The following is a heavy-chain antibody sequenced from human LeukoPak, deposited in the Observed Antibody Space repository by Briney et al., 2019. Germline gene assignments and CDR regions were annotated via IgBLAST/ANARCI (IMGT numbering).Heavy chain of an antibody. CDR1: GFTFSSYS. J-gene: IGHJ6*02. V-gene: IGHV3-21*01. CDR2: ISSSSSYI. CDR3: ARDSDFWSGYLNYYYYYGMDV. D-gene: IGHD3-3*01. Sequence: GGSLRLSCAASGFTFSSYSMNWVRQAPGKGLEWVSSISSSSSYIYYADSVKGRFTIPRDNAKNSLYLQMNSLRAEDTAVYYCARDSDFWSGYLNYYYYYGMDVWGQGTTVTVSS.